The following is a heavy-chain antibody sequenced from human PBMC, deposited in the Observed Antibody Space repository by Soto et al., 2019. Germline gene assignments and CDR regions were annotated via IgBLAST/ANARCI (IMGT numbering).Heavy chain of an antibody. D-gene: IGHD4-4*01. CDR1: GFTFSKYW. V-gene: IGHV3-74*01. J-gene: IGHJ4*02. Sequence: EVQVVESGGGLVQPGGSVRLSCAASGFTFSKYWMHWVRQAPGKGLVWVSRINPEATTTTYADSVKDRFTISRDYGKNTVYLQMNSLRVEDTAVYYCARGGDYRNYFDYWGQGALVIVSS. CDR2: INPEATTT. CDR3: ARGGDYRNYFDY.